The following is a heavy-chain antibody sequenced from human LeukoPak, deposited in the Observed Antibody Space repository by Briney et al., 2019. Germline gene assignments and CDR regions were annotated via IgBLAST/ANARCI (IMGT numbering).Heavy chain of an antibody. V-gene: IGHV5-10-1*01. CDR2: IDPSDSYT. CDR1: GYSFPSYW. CDR3: ARARGDHYSFDY. J-gene: IGHJ4*02. Sequence: GESLKISCKGYGYSFPSYWIIWVRQMPGKGLEWMGRIDPSDSYTNYSPSLQGHVTISADKSISAAYLPWSNLKASDTAMYYCARARGDHYSFDYWGQGTLVTVSS. D-gene: IGHD3-10*01.